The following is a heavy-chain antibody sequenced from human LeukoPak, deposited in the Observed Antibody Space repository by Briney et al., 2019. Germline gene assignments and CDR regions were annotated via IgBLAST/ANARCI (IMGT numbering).Heavy chain of an antibody. V-gene: IGHV3-30*18. J-gene: IGHJ3*02. Sequence: GGSLRLSCAASGFTFSSYGMHWVRQAPGKGLEWVAVISYDATNKYYADSVKGRFTISRDNSKNTLYLQMNSLRAEDTALYYCAKATRATSAFDIWGQGTMVTVSS. CDR2: ISYDATNK. CDR3: AKATRATSAFDI. CDR1: GFTFSSYG.